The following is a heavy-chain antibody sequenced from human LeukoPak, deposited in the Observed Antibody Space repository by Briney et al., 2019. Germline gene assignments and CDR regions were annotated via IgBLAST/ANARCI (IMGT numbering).Heavy chain of an antibody. CDR2: IKRQMDGATT. V-gene: IGHV3-15*01. CDR1: GFSISKGR. Sequence: PGDSLRLSCVASGFSISKGRMNWVRQAPGRGLEWLGRIKRQMDGATTDYAAPVKGRFTISRDDSKNTLSLQMNSLKTEDTAIYYCMAERYWHNGGYVHWGQGTLVTVSS. D-gene: IGHD3-16*01. CDR3: MAERYWHNGGYVH. J-gene: IGHJ4*02.